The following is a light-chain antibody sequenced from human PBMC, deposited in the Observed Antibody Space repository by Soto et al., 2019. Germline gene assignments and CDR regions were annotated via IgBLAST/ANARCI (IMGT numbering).Light chain of an antibody. J-gene: IGKJ5*01. Sequence: DIPMTQSPSSMSESXGDRVTIRCQASLEISNLLNRYQQKPGKAPKLXXYDASKLEQGAPSRFSGSGSATDFTCTISSLQPEDIATYYGQQYDNLPPTFGQGTRLEIK. V-gene: IGKV1-33*01. CDR2: DAS. CDR1: LEISNL. CDR3: QQYDNLPPT.